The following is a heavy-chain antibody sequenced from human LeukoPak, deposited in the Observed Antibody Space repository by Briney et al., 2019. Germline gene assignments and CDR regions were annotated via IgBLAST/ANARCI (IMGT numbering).Heavy chain of an antibody. Sequence: GGSLRLSCAASGFTFSDYYMSWIRQAPGKGLEGVSYISSSGSTIYYADSVKGRFTISRDNAKNSLYLQMNSLRAEDTAVYYCAGYCSSTSCSGAFDIWGQGTMVTVSS. J-gene: IGHJ3*02. D-gene: IGHD2-2*01. CDR2: ISSSGSTI. V-gene: IGHV3-11*01. CDR3: AGYCSSTSCSGAFDI. CDR1: GFTFSDYY.